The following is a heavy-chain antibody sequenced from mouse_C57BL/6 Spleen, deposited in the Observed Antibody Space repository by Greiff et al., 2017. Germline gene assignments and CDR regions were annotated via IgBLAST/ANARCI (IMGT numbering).Heavy chain of an antibody. J-gene: IGHJ2*01. D-gene: IGHD1-1*01. CDR2: IHPNSGST. CDR3: ARFYYYGSSYFDY. V-gene: IGHV1-64*01. Sequence: QVQLQQPGAELVKPGASVKLSCKASGYTFTSYWMHWVKQRPGQGLEWIGMIHPNSGSTNYNEKFKSKATLTVDKSSSTAYMQLSSLTSEDSAVYYGARFYYYGSSYFDYWGQGTTLTVSS. CDR1: GYTFTSYW.